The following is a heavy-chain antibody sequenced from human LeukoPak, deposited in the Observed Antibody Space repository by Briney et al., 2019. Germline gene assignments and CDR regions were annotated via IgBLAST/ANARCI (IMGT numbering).Heavy chain of an antibody. CDR1: GGSISNYY. J-gene: IGHJ6*02. CDR3: ARGYDIDV. CDR2: IYYTGTT. V-gene: IGHV4-59*01. Sequence: KTSETLSLTCTVSGGSISNYYWSWLRQPPGKALGWIGYIYYTGTTKYNPSLKSRATISLDTSKNQFSLKLTSVTAADTAPFFCARGYDIDVWGQGTTVTVSS.